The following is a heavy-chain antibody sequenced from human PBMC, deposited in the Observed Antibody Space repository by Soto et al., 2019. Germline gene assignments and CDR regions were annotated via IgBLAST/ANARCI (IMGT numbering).Heavy chain of an antibody. CDR3: ARVLGDIVVVPATPWYYMDV. D-gene: IGHD2-2*01. Sequence: QVQLVQSGAEVKKPGASVKVSCKASGYTFTSYDINWVRQATGQGLEWMGWMNPNSGNTGYAQKFQGRVTMTRNTSISTAYMELSSLRSEDTAVYYCARVLGDIVVVPATPWYYMDVWGKGTTVTVSS. CDR1: GYTFTSYD. CDR2: MNPNSGNT. V-gene: IGHV1-8*01. J-gene: IGHJ6*03.